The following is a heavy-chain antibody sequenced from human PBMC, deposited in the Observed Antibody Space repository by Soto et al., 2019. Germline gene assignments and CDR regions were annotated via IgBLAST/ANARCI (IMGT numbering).Heavy chain of an antibody. D-gene: IGHD3-22*01. Sequence: QVQLQESGPGLVKPSGTLSLTCAVSGGSISSSNWWSWVRQPPGKGLEWIGEIYHSGSTNYNPSLKSRVTISVDKSKNQSSLKLSSVTAADTAVYYCARAAAPGDSSGYYDAFDIWGQGTMVTVSS. CDR3: ARAAAPGDSSGYYDAFDI. CDR2: IYHSGST. CDR1: GGSISSSNW. V-gene: IGHV4-4*02. J-gene: IGHJ3*02.